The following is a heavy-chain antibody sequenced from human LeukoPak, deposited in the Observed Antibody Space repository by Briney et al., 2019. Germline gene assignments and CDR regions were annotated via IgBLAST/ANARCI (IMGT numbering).Heavy chain of an antibody. CDR2: IYYSGST. Sequence: SETLSLTCTVSGGSISSYYWSWIRQPPGKGLEWIGYIYYSGSTNYNPSLKSRVTISVDASKNQFSLKLSSVTAADTAVYYCARRVLGYCSGGRCFGWFDPWGQGTLVTVSS. D-gene: IGHD2-15*01. J-gene: IGHJ5*02. CDR1: GGSISSYY. V-gene: IGHV4-59*01. CDR3: ARRVLGYCSGGRCFGWFDP.